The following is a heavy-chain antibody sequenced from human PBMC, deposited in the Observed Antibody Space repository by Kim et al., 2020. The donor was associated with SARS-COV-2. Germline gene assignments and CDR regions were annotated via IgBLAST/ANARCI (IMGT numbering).Heavy chain of an antibody. CDR2: IRSKANSYAT. V-gene: IGHV3-73*01. Sequence: GGSLRLSCAASGFTFSSSAMHWVRQASGQGLEWVGRIRSKANSYATVYAASVKGRFTISRDDSKSTAYLQMNILKTEDTAVYYCTSVPGTTLAFWDAFD. J-gene: IGHJ3*02. CDR3: TSVPGTTLAFWDAFD. D-gene: IGHD1-1*01. CDR1: GFTFSSSA.